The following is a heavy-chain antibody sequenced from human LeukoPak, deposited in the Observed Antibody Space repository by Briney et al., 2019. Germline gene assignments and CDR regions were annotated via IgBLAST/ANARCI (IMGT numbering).Heavy chain of an antibody. CDR3: AIHSSGYYPGAFDI. Sequence: SETLSLTCTVSGGSMSSSSYYWGWIRQPPGKGLEWIGSIYYSGSTYYNPSLKSRVTISVDTSKNQFSLKLSSVTAADTAVYYCAIHSSGYYPGAFDIWGQGTMVTVSS. J-gene: IGHJ3*02. CDR1: GGSMSSSSYY. CDR2: IYYSGST. V-gene: IGHV4-39*01. D-gene: IGHD3-22*01.